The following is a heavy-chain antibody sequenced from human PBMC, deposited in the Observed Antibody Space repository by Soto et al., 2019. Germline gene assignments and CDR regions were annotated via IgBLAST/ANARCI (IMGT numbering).Heavy chain of an antibody. CDR3: ARGFCTTATCPLGFEI. D-gene: IGHD2-8*01. Sequence: GESLKISCKGSGYSFRSYWIAWVRQMPGKGLECMGIIYPGDSDTRYSPSFQGQVTISVDRSSSTAYLQWNSLKSSDTAMYFCARGFCTTATCPLGFEIWGQGTMVTVSS. V-gene: IGHV5-51*01. J-gene: IGHJ3*02. CDR2: IYPGDSDT. CDR1: GYSFRSYW.